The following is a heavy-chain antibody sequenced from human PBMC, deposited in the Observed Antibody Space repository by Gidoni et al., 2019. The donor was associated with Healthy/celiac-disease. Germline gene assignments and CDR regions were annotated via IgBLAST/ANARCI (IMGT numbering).Heavy chain of an antibody. D-gene: IGHD2-2*01. CDR1: GFTFSRYS. CDR2: MSSSSSYR. CDR3: ARDFSTSFYYYYDGMDG. Sequence: EVQLVESGGGLVKPGGSLRLSCAASGFTFSRYSMNWVRQAPGKGLEWVASMSSSSSYRDYADAVKGRFTISRDNAKNSLYLQMNSLRAEDTAVYYCARDFSTSFYYYYDGMDGWGQGTTVTVSS. V-gene: IGHV3-21*01. J-gene: IGHJ6*02.